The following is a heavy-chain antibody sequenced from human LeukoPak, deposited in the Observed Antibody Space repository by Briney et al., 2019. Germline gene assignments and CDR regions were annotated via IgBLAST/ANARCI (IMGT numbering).Heavy chain of an antibody. CDR1: GGSISSYY. V-gene: IGHV4-59*12. J-gene: IGHJ4*02. Sequence: SETLSLTCTVSGGSISSYYWNWIRQPPGKGLEWIGYIYYSGSTNYNPSLKSRVTISVDRSKNQFSLKLSSVTAADTAVYYCARDLSPYYDFWSGDIPTGGGYFDYWGQGTLVTVSS. CDR2: IYYSGST. CDR3: ARDLSPYYDFWSGDIPTGGGYFDY. D-gene: IGHD3-3*01.